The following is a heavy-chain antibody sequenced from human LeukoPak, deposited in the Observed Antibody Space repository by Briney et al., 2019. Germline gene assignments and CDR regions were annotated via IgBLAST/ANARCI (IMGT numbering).Heavy chain of an antibody. J-gene: IGHJ4*02. Sequence: SETLSLTCTVSGGSISSSSYYWGWIRQPPGKGLEWIGSIYYSGSTYYIPSLKSRVTISVDTSKNQFSLKLSSVTAADTAVYYCASSDSSGLFDYWGQGTLVTVSS. CDR2: IYYSGST. D-gene: IGHD5-12*01. V-gene: IGHV4-39*01. CDR3: ASSDSSGLFDY. CDR1: GGSISSSSYY.